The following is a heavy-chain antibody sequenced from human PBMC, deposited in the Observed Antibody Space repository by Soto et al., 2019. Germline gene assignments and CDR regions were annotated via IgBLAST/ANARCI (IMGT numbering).Heavy chain of an antibody. CDR2: ISYDGSNK. CDR1: GFTFSSYA. J-gene: IGHJ4*02. D-gene: IGHD3-22*01. Sequence: GGSLRLSCAASGFTFSSYAMHWVRQAPGKGLEWVAVISYDGSNKYYADSVKGRFTISRDNSKNTLYLQMNSLRAEDTAVYYCARDHSRDYYDRNYYFDYWGQGTLVTVSS. CDR3: ARDHSRDYYDRNYYFDY. V-gene: IGHV3-30-3*01.